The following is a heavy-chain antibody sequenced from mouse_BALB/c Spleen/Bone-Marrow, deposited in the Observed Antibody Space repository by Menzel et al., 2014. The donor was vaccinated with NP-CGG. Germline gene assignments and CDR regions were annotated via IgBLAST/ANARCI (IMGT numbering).Heavy chain of an antibody. CDR1: GFDFSGYW. D-gene: IGHD2-3*01. J-gene: IGHJ3*01. V-gene: IGHV4-1*02. CDR2: INPDRKTI. CDR3: ARLGYYGWFAY. Sequence: VQLQQSGGGLVQPGGSLKLSCAASGFDFSGYWMSWVRQAPGKGLEWIGEINPDRKTINYTPSLKNKFIISRDNAKNTLYLQMSKVKSEDTALYYCARLGYYGWFAYWGRGTLVTVSA.